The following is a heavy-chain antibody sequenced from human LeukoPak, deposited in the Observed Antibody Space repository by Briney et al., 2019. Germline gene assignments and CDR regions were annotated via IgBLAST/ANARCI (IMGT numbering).Heavy chain of an antibody. J-gene: IGHJ4*02. CDR2: IKQDGSEK. Sequence: PGGSLRLSCAASEFTFSSYWMSWVRQAPGKGLEWVASIKQDGSEKYYVDYVKGRVTISRDNAKNSLYLQMNSLRAEDTAVYYCARVFGAGYSDYWGQGTLVTVSS. V-gene: IGHV3-7*01. CDR3: ARVFGAGYSDY. CDR1: EFTFSSYW. D-gene: IGHD4/OR15-4a*01.